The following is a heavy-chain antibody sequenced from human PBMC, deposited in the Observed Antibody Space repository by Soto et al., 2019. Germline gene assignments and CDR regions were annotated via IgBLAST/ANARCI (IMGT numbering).Heavy chain of an antibody. CDR1: GGTFSSYA. CDR2: IIPIFGTA. CDR3: ARLRVTTQQYYYHGMDV. J-gene: IGHJ6*02. V-gene: IGHV1-69*13. D-gene: IGHD4-4*01. Sequence: SVKVSCKASGGTFSSYAISWVRQAPGQGLEWMGGIIPIFGTANYAQKFQGRVTITADESTSTAYMELSSLRSEDTAVYYCARLRVTTQQYYYHGMDVWGQGTTVTVSS.